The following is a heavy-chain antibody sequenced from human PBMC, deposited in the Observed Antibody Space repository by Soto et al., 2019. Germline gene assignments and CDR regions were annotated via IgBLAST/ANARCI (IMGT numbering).Heavy chain of an antibody. V-gene: IGHV1-69*13. J-gene: IGHJ6*02. CDR3: ARDKTAMARGVIIYYGMDF. D-gene: IGHD3-10*01. Sequence: ASVKVSCKASGGTFSSYAISWVRQAPGQGLEWMGGIIPIFGTANYAQKFQGRVTITADESTSTAYMELSSLRSEDTAVYYCARDKTAMARGVIIYYGMDFWGQGTTVTVSS. CDR2: IIPIFGTA. CDR1: GGTFSSYA.